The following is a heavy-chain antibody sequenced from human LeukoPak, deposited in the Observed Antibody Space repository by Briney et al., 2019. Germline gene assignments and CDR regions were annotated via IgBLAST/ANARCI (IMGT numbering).Heavy chain of an antibody. V-gene: IGHV3-21*01. CDR2: ISSSSSYI. D-gene: IGHD3-22*01. Sequence: GGSLRLSCAASGFTFSSYSMNWVRQAPGKGLGWVSSISSSSSYIYYADSVKGRFTISRDNAKNSLYLQMNSLRAEDTAVYYCARVFTMIPRADAFDIWGQGTMVTVSS. CDR1: GFTFSSYS. CDR3: ARVFTMIPRADAFDI. J-gene: IGHJ3*02.